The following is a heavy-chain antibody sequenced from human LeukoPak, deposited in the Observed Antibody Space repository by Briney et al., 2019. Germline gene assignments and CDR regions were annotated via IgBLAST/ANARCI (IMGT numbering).Heavy chain of an antibody. V-gene: IGHV3-21*01. CDR3: VRLRRNNDRSGYYYYYDY. CDR2: ISVRSNYR. D-gene: IGHD3-22*01. J-gene: IGHJ4*02. Sequence: PGGSLRLSCAASGYTFSDFSVNWVRQAPGKGLEWVSSISVRSNYRYYADSVRGRFTISRDDAWDSLFLQMNSLRAEDTAVYFCVRLRRNNDRSGYYYYYDYWGQGTLVTVSS. CDR1: GYTFSDFS.